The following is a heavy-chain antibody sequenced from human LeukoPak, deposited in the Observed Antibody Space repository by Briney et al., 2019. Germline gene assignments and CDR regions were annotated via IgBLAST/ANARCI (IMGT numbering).Heavy chain of an antibody. CDR2: ISGSGGNT. J-gene: IGHJ4*02. Sequence: GGSLRLSCAASGFTSSSYGMSWVRQAQEEGLEWVGGISGSGGNTNYADSVKGRFTISRNNSKNTLYLQMNSLRAEDTAVYYCAKDRSCSGGSCYWDYWGQGTLVTVSS. CDR3: AKDRSCSGGSCYWDY. D-gene: IGHD2-15*01. CDR1: GFTSSSYG. V-gene: IGHV3-23*01.